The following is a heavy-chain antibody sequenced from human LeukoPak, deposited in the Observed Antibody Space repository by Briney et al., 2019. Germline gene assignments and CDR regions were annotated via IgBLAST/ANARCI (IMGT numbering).Heavy chain of an antibody. CDR2: IIPIFGTA. V-gene: IGHV1-69*06. D-gene: IGHD6-6*01. J-gene: IGHJ4*02. CDR3: ARGASIAANDY. Sequence: GASVKVSCKASGGTFSSYAISWVRQAPGQGLEWMGGIIPIFGTANYAQKFQGRVTITADKSTSTAYMELSSPRSEDTAVYYCARGASIAANDYWGQGTLVTVSS. CDR1: GGTFSSYA.